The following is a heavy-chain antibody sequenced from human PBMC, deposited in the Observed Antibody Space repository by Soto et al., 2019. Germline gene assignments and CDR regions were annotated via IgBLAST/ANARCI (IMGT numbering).Heavy chain of an antibody. CDR3: ERAHFSYGSGNYNNLMFDA. Sequence: PSETLSLTCAVSGGSIGGVGYSWSWIRQPPGGGLEWIGYMYHSGTFLKSPSLKTRLTMSLDMSKNQFSLTLNSMTAADTAVYYCERAHFSYGSGNYNNLMFDAWGQGIQVTVSS. CDR2: MYHSGTF. V-gene: IGHV4-30-2*01. CDR1: GGSIGGVGYS. J-gene: IGHJ5*02. D-gene: IGHD3-10*01.